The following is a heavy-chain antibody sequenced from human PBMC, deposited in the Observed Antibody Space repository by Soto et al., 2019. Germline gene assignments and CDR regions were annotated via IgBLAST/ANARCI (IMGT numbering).Heavy chain of an antibody. V-gene: IGHV3-23*01. Sequence: EVQLLESGGGLVQPGGSLRLSCAASGFTFSSYAMSWVRQAPGKGLEWVSAISGSGGSLYYAKSVKGRFTISSDNSKNTLYLQMNSLRAEDTAVYYCAYSSTPFDYWGQGTLVTVSS. CDR3: AYSSTPFDY. D-gene: IGHD6-13*01. CDR2: ISGSGGSL. J-gene: IGHJ4*02. CDR1: GFTFSSYA.